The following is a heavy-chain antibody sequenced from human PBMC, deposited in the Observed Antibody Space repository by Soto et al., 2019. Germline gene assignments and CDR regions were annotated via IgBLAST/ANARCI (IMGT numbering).Heavy chain of an antibody. J-gene: IGHJ4*02. CDR3: AKDLGPYYDSSGYYGDFDY. CDR1: GFTFSSYG. Sequence: LRLSCAASGFTFSSYGMHWVRQAPGKGLEWVAVISYDGSNKYYADSVKGRFTISRDNSKNTLYLQMNSLRAEDTAVYYCAKDLGPYYDSSGYYGDFDYWGQGTLVTVSS. CDR2: ISYDGSNK. V-gene: IGHV3-30*18. D-gene: IGHD3-22*01.